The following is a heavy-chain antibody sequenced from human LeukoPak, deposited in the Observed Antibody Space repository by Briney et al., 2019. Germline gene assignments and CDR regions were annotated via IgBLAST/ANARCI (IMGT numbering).Heavy chain of an antibody. J-gene: IGHJ3*02. Sequence: GGSLRLSCAASGFTFSSYGMSWVRQAPGKGLEWVSAISGSGGSTYYADSVKGRFTISRDNSKNTLYLQMNSLRAEDTAVYYCARGDCSSTSCYAGGYAFDIWGQGTMVTVSS. D-gene: IGHD2-2*01. CDR2: ISGSGGST. CDR1: GFTFSSYG. CDR3: ARGDCSSTSCYAGGYAFDI. V-gene: IGHV3-23*01.